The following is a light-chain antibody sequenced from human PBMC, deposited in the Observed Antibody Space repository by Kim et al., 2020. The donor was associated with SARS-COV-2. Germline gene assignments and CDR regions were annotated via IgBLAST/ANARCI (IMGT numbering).Light chain of an antibody. Sequence: QSALTQPASVSGSPGQSITISCTGTSSDDGGYKYVSWYQQHPGKAPKLMIYDVNKRPSGVSNRFSGSKSGNTASLTISGLQAEDEADYYCTSYTSTSSGVFGGGTQLTVL. V-gene: IGLV2-14*01. CDR1: SSDDGGYKY. CDR2: DVN. CDR3: TSYTSTSSGV. J-gene: IGLJ2*01.